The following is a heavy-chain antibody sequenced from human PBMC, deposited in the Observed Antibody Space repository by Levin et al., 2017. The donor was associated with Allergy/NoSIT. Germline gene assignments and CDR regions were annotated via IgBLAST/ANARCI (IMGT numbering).Heavy chain of an antibody. CDR1: GDSINNYY. Sequence: SQTLSLTCTVSGDSINNYYWTWVRQPPGKGLEWIGYVYYTGNTNYNTSLEPRITISLDTSRNQFSLTMTSVTDADTAVYYCAKFEGYGSGWSVTGLDPWGPGTLVTVSS. CDR2: VYYTGNT. V-gene: IGHV4-59*03. CDR3: AKFEGYGSGWSVTGLDP. J-gene: IGHJ5*02. D-gene: IGHD6-19*01.